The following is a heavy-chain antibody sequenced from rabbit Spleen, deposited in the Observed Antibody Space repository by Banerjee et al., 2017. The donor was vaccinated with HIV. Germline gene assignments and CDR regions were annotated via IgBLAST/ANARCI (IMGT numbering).Heavy chain of an antibody. V-gene: IGHV1S40*01. J-gene: IGHJ4*01. D-gene: IGHD4-2*01. CDR1: GFSFSSSYY. CDR3: ARDAAGREDFNL. Sequence: QSLEESGGDLVKPGASLTLTCTASGFSFSSSYYMCWVRQAPGKGLECIACIYADSSGSTYYASWAKGRFTVSKPSSTTVTLRMTSLTAADTATYFCARDAAGREDFNLWGPGTLVTVS. CDR2: IYADSSGST.